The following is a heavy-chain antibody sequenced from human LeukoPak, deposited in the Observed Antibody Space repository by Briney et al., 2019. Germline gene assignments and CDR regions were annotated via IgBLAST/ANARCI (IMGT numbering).Heavy chain of an antibody. CDR3: ARARGYYDSSEYYFDY. Sequence: SVKVSCKASGGTFSSYAISWVRQAPGQGLEWMGRIIPIFGTANYAQKFQGRVTITTDESTSTAYMELSSLRSEDTAVYYYARARGYYDSSEYYFDYWGQGTLVTVSS. CDR1: GGTFSSYA. CDR2: IIPIFGTA. J-gene: IGHJ4*02. D-gene: IGHD3-22*01. V-gene: IGHV1-69*05.